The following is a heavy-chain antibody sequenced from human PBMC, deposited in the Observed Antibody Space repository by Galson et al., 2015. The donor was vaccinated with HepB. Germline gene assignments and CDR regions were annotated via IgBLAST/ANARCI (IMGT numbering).Heavy chain of an antibody. CDR2: INTNSGNP. CDR3: ARDDVGGRYFDY. D-gene: IGHD1-26*01. J-gene: IGHJ4*02. V-gene: IGHV7-4-1*02. Sequence: SVKVSCKASGYTFRKYAMSWVRQAPGQGLEWMGWINTNSGNPTYAQDFTGRFVFSLGTSVGTAYLQISSLKAEDTAVYYCARDDVGGRYFDYWGQGTLVTVSS. CDR1: GYTFRKYA.